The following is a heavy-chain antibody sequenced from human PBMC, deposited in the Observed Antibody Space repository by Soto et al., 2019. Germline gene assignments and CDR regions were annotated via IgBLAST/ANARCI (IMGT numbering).Heavy chain of an antibody. V-gene: IGHV3-30-3*01. CDR1: GFTFSSYA. CDR2: ISYDGSNK. CDR3: ARGGAYCGGDCYSENYFDY. Sequence: QVQLVESGGGVVQPGRSLRLSCAASGFTFSSYAMQWVRQAPGKGLEWVAVISYDGSNKYYADSVKGRFTISRDNSKNTLYLQMNSLRAEDTAVYYCARGGAYCGGDCYSENYFDYWGQGTLVTVSS. D-gene: IGHD2-21*02. J-gene: IGHJ4*02.